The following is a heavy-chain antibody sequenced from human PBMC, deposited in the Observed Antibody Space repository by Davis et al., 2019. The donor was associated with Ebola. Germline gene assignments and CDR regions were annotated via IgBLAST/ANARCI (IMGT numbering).Heavy chain of an antibody. J-gene: IGHJ6*02. Sequence: ASVKVSCKASGYTFTSYGISWVRQAPGQGLEWMGWINPNSGGTNYAQKFQGWVTMTRDTSISTAYMELSRLRSDDTAVYYCARGNYDFWSGISWDYYYGMDVWGQGTTVTVSS. V-gene: IGHV1-2*04. D-gene: IGHD3-3*01. CDR3: ARGNYDFWSGISWDYYYGMDV. CDR1: GYTFTSYG. CDR2: INPNSGGT.